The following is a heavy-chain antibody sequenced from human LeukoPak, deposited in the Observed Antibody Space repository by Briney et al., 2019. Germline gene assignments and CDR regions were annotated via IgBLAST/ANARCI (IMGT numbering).Heavy chain of an antibody. D-gene: IGHD1-26*01. Sequence: GGSLRLSCAASGFTFNTYNMNWVRQAPGKGLEWVSSITSSSSYIYYADSVKGQFTISRDNAKSSLYLQMNSLRDEDTAVYYCARDPYSGNYGDYYYYYMDVWGKGTTVTISS. CDR2: ITSSSSYI. J-gene: IGHJ6*03. CDR3: ARDPYSGNYGDYYYYYMDV. V-gene: IGHV3-21*01. CDR1: GFTFNTYN.